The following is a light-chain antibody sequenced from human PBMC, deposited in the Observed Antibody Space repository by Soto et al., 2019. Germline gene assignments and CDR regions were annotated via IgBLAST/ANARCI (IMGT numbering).Light chain of an antibody. Sequence: DMQMTQSPSSLSAYIGDRVTITWRARQSIVNYLNWYQQRAGKAPKLLIYDASNLQSGVPSRFSGSGSGTDFTLTISSLQPEDFATYYCQQSYVTPRTFGQGTKVDIK. CDR2: DAS. CDR3: QQSYVTPRT. J-gene: IGKJ1*01. CDR1: QSIVNY. V-gene: IGKV1-39*01.